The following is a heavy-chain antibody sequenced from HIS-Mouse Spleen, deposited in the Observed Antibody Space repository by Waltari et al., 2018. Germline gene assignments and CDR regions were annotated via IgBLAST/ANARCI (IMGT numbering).Heavy chain of an antibody. D-gene: IGHD6-13*01. CDR2: IYYSWST. CDR3: AREIPYSSSWYDWYFDL. CDR1: GCPIRSSSYY. J-gene: IGHJ2*01. Sequence: QLQLQESGPGLVKPSETLSLHCPVPGCPIRSSSYYWGWIRQPPGKGLEWIGSIYYSWSTYYNPSLKSRVTISVDTSKNQFSLKLSSVTAADTAVYYCAREIPYSSSWYDWYFDLWGRGTRVTVSS. V-gene: IGHV4-39*07.